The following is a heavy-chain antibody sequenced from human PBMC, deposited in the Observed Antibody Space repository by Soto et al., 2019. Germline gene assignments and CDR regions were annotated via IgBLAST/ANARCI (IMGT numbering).Heavy chain of an antibody. CDR2: IYYSGST. J-gene: IGHJ5*02. Sequence: HSETECQTGIVSDSFNSGSSYNRGWIRQPPGKGLEWIGSIYYSGSTYYNPSLKSRVTISVDTSKNQFSLKLSSVTAADTAVYYCARQISDLWFGELYWFDPWGQGTLVTVSS. CDR1: DSFNSGSSYN. D-gene: IGHD3-10*01. V-gene: IGHV4-39*01. CDR3: ARQISDLWFGELYWFDP.